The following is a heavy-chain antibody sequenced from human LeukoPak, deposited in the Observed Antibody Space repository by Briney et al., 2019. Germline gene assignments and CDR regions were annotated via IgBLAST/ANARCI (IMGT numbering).Heavy chain of an antibody. J-gene: IGHJ5*02. D-gene: IGHD3-10*01. Sequence: SETLSLTCAVYGGSFSGYYWSWIRQPPGKGLEWIGYIYYSGSTNYNPSLKSRVTISVDTSKNQFSLKLSSVTAADTAVYYCARVGVVWFDPWGQGTLVTVSS. V-gene: IGHV4-59*01. CDR1: GGSFSGYY. CDR3: ARVGVVWFDP. CDR2: IYYSGST.